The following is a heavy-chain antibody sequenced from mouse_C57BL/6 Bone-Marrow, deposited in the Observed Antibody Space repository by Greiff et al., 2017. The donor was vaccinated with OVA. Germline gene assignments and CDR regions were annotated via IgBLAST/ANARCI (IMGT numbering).Heavy chain of an antibody. D-gene: IGHD1-1*01. Sequence: QVQLQQSGAELARPGASVKLSCKASGYTFTSYGISWVKQRTGQGLEWIGEIYPRSGNTYYNEKFKGKATLTADKSSSTAYMELRSLTSEDSAVYFCARGGLYGSSRRHYFDYWGQGTTLTVSS. V-gene: IGHV1-81*01. CDR2: IYPRSGNT. CDR3: ARGGLYGSSRRHYFDY. CDR1: GYTFTSYG. J-gene: IGHJ2*01.